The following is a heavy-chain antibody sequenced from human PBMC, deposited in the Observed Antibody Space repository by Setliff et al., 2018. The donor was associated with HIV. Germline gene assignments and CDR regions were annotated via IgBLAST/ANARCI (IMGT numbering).Heavy chain of an antibody. D-gene: IGHD3-10*01. CDR2: INHSGGT. CDR1: GGSISSTNW. CDR3: ARVAAGTYGKGDWFDP. Sequence: PSETLSLTCAVSGGSISSTNWWNWVRQPPGKGLEWIGEINHSGGTNYNPSLKSRVTISVDKSKNQFSLKLTSVTAADTAVYYCARVAAGTYGKGDWFDPWGQGTQVTVSS. V-gene: IGHV4-4*02. J-gene: IGHJ5*02.